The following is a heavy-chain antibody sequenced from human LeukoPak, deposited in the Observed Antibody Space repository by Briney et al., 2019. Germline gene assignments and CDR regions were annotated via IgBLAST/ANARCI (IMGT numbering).Heavy chain of an antibody. V-gene: IGHV3-9*01. CDR3: AKDNLVEMATIDYFYYDMHV. Sequence: GRSLRLSCAASGFTFDDYAMHWVRQAPGKGLEWVSGISWNSGSIGYADSVKGRFTISRDNSKNSLYLQMNSLRTEDTALYYSAKDNLVEMATIDYFYYDMHVWGQGTTVTVSS. J-gene: IGHJ6*02. CDR1: GFTFDDYA. D-gene: IGHD5-24*01. CDR2: ISWNSGSI.